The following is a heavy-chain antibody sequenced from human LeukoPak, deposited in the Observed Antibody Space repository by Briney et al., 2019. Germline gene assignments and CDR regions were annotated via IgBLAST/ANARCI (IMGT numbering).Heavy chain of an antibody. CDR1: GFTFSGYP. V-gene: IGHV3-30-3*01. CDR2: ISYDGSNK. D-gene: IGHD3-3*01. J-gene: IGHJ5*02. CDR3: ARDLVGYYDFWSGYYFTVP. Sequence: GGSLRLSCAASGFTFSGYPIHWVRQAPGKGLEWVAVISYDGSNKYYADSVKGRFTISRDNSKNTLYLQMNSLRAEDTAVYYCARDLVGYYDFWSGYYFTVPWGQGTLVTVSS.